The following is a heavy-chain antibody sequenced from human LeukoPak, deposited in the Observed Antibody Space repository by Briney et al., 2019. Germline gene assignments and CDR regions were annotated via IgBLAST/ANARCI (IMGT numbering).Heavy chain of an antibody. D-gene: IGHD5-18*01. CDR1: GYTFTSYY. Sequence: ASVKVSCKASGYTFTSYYMHWVRQAPGQGLEWMGIINPSGGSTSYAQKFQGRVTMTRDMSTSTVYMELSSLRSEDTAVYYCAKASRGYSYGSQLTYYFDYWGQGTLVTVSS. CDR3: AKASRGYSYGSQLTYYFDY. CDR2: INPSGGST. J-gene: IGHJ4*02. V-gene: IGHV1-46*01.